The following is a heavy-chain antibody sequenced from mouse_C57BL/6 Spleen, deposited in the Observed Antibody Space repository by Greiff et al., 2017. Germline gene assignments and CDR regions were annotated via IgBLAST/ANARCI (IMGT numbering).Heavy chain of an antibody. Sequence: QVQLQQPGAELVKPGASVKLSCKASGYTFTSYWMQWVKQRPGQGLEWIGEIDPSDSYTNYNQKFKGKAKLTVDTSSSTAYMQLSSLTSEDSAVYYCARSYDYPYATDYWGQGTSVTVSS. V-gene: IGHV1-50*01. D-gene: IGHD2-4*01. J-gene: IGHJ4*01. CDR1: GYTFTSYW. CDR3: ARSYDYPYATDY. CDR2: IDPSDSYT.